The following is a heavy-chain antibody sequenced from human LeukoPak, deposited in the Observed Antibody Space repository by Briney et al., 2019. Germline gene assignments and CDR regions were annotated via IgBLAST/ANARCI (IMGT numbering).Heavy chain of an antibody. CDR1: GFTVSSNY. D-gene: IGHD3-10*01. J-gene: IGHJ4*02. V-gene: IGHV3-30-3*01. Sequence: GGSLRLSCAASGFTVSSNYMSWVRQAPGKGLEWLAVISYDGSNKYHADSVKGRFTISRDNSKNTLYLQMNSLRAEDTAVYYCASSGGKSYGSGSYCRYWGQGSLVTVSS. CDR2: ISYDGSNK. CDR3: ASSGGKSYGSGSYCRY.